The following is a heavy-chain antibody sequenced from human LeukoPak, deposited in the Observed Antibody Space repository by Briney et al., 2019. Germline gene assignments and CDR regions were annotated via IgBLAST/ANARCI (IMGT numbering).Heavy chain of an antibody. CDR3: AKSSGYYYAHGQVDY. D-gene: IGHD3-22*01. J-gene: IGHJ4*02. V-gene: IGHV4-34*01. CDR1: GGSFSGYY. CDR2: INHSGST. Sequence: SETLSLTCAVYGGSFSGYYWSWIRQPPGKGLEWIGEINHSGSTNYNPSLKSRVTISVDTSKNQFSLKLSSVTAADTAVYYCAKSSGYYYAHGQVDYWGQGTLVTVSS.